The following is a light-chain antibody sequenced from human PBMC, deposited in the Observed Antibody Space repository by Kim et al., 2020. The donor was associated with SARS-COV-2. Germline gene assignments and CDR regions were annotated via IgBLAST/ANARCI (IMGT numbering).Light chain of an antibody. CDR3: QQSYSTPYT. CDR1: LSIATY. Sequence: SVSVGDTFTITCRASLSIATYLNWFQLKPGRAPKILIFSASSLRSGVPSRFSGSGSGTDFTLSISDLQPEDFATYSCQQSYSTPYTFGQGTKLEI. J-gene: IGKJ2*01. V-gene: IGKV1-39*01. CDR2: SAS.